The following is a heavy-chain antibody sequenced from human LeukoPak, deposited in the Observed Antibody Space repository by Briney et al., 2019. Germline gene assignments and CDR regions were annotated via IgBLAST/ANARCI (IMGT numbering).Heavy chain of an antibody. V-gene: IGHV4-59*01. CDR3: ARSSGSGSYFDY. CDR2: IHCSGST. Sequence: PSETLSLTCTVSGGSISSFYWSWIRQSPGKGLEWIGYIHCSGSTNYNPSLKSRVTISVDTSKNQFSLKLSSLTAADTAVYYCARSSGSGSYFDYWGQGTLVTVSS. D-gene: IGHD3-10*01. J-gene: IGHJ4*02. CDR1: GGSISSFY.